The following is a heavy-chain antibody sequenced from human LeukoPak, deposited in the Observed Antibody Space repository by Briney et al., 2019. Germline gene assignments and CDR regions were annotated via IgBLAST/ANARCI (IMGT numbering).Heavy chain of an antibody. CDR3: ARDYGTVMGYYGMDV. V-gene: IGHV1-18*01. D-gene: IGHD5-18*01. CDR2: ISAYSGNT. CDR1: GYTFTSYG. J-gene: IGHJ6*02. Sequence: ASVKVSCKASGYTFTSYGISWVRQAPGQGLEWMGWISAYSGNTNYAQKLQGRVTLTTDTSTNTAYMELRSLKSDDTAVYYCARDYGTVMGYYGMDVWGQGTTVTVSS.